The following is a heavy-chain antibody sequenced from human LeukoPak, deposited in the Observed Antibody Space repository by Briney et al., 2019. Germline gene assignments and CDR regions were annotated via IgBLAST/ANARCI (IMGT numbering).Heavy chain of an antibody. CDR3: AGLVSRGIAAADKLSDY. D-gene: IGHD6-25*01. Sequence: PGESLKISCKGSGYSFTSYWIGWVRQMPGKGLEWMGIIYPGDSDARNSPSFQGQVTISADKSISTAYLQWSSLKASDTAMYYCAGLVSRGIAAADKLSDYWGQGTLVTVSS. CDR2: IYPGDSDA. CDR1: GYSFTSYW. J-gene: IGHJ4*02. V-gene: IGHV5-51*01.